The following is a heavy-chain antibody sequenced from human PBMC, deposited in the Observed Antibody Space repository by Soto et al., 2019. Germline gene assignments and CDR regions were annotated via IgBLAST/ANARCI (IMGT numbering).Heavy chain of an antibody. CDR2: IYHSGST. CDR1: GGSISSGGYS. J-gene: IGHJ4*02. CDR3: VRAPSSGYYYVRGHFDY. V-gene: IGHV4-30-2*01. Sequence: QLQLQESGSGLVKPSQTLSLTCAVSGGSISSGGYSWSWIRQPPGKGLEWIGYIYHSGSTYYNPSLKSRVTISVDRSKNQFSLKLSSVTAADTAVYYCVRAPSSGYYYVRGHFDYWGQGTLVTVSS. D-gene: IGHD3-22*01.